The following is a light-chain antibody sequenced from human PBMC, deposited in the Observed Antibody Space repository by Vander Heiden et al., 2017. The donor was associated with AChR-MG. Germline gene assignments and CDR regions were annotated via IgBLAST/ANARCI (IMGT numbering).Light chain of an antibody. V-gene: IGLV2-14*01. CDR1: SSDVGGYNY. J-gene: IGLJ2*01. CDR2: DVT. CDR3: SSFTSSSLVV. Sequence: QSALTQPASVSGSPGQSITISCTGTSSDVGGYNYVSWYQQHPGKAPKLMIYDVTKRPSGVSNRFSGSKSGNTASLTISGLQAEDEADYYCSSFTSSSLVVFGGGTKLPGL.